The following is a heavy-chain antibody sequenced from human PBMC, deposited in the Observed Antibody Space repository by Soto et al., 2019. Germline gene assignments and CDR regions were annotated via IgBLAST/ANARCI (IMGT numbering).Heavy chain of an antibody. CDR3: ATKQVLLWFGERDAFDI. Sequence: SVTLSLTCAVYGGSFSGYYWNWIRQPPGKGLEWIGEINHSGSTNYNPSLKSRVTISVDTSKNQFSLKLSSVTAADTAVYYCATKQVLLWFGERDAFDIWGQGTMVTVSS. CDR1: GGSFSGYY. D-gene: IGHD3-10*01. J-gene: IGHJ3*02. CDR2: INHSGST. V-gene: IGHV4-34*01.